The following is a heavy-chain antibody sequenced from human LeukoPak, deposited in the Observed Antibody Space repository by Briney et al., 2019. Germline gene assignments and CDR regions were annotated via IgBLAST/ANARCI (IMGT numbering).Heavy chain of an antibody. Sequence: GASLRLSCAASGFTFSSYAMSWVRQAPGKGLEWVSAISGSGGSTYYADSVKGRFTISRDNSKNTLYLQMNSLRAEDTAVYYCATDLNEEMDAFDIWGQGTMVTVSS. J-gene: IGHJ3*02. CDR1: GFTFSSYA. CDR3: ATDLNEEMDAFDI. V-gene: IGHV3-23*01. CDR2: ISGSGGST.